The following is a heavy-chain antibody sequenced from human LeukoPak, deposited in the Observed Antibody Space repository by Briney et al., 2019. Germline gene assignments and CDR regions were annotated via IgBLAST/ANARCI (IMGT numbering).Heavy chain of an antibody. CDR2: ISGSGGST. J-gene: IGHJ6*03. V-gene: IGHV3-23*01. CDR3: AKDGGGTIFGMVIILHYMDV. D-gene: IGHD3-3*01. Sequence: GGSLRLSCAASGFTFSSYAMSWVRQAPGKGLEWVSGISGSGGSTDYADSVKGRFTISRDNSKNTLYLQMNSLRAEDTAVYYCAKDGGGTIFGMVIILHYMDVWGKGPTVTVSS. CDR1: GFTFSSYA.